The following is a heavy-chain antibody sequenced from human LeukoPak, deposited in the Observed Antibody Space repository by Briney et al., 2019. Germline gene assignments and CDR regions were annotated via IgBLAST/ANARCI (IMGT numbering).Heavy chain of an antibody. D-gene: IGHD6-19*01. V-gene: IGHV3-23*01. Sequence: GGSLRLSCAASGFTFSSYAMSWVRQAPGKGLEWVSVISASGGNTYYADSVKGRFTISRDNSKNTLYLQMNSLRAEDTAVYYCAKSPPGIAVAGTFLSYWGQGTLVTVSS. CDR2: ISASGGNT. CDR1: GFTFSSYA. CDR3: AKSPPGIAVAGTFLSY. J-gene: IGHJ4*02.